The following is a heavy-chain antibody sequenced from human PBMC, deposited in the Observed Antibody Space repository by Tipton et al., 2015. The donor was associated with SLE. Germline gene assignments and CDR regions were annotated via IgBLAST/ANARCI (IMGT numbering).Heavy chain of an antibody. CDR2: IYTVGYT. V-gene: IGHV4-4*07. CDR1: GGSISSYY. J-gene: IGHJ4*02. D-gene: IGHD2-15*01. Sequence: TLSLTCTVSGGSISSYYWAWFRQPAGKGLEWIGRIYTVGYTKYNPSFENRVTVDASKDQFSLKLSSVTAADTAVYYCVICSPAGCAYFDYWGQGRLVTVSS. CDR3: VICSPAGCAYFDY.